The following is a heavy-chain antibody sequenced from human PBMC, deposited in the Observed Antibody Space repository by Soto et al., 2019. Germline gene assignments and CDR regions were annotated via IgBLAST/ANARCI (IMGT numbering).Heavy chain of an antibody. CDR1: GGSFSGYY. CDR3: ATQLIAAGTHFRD. V-gene: IGHV4-34*01. D-gene: IGHD6-13*01. CDR2: IYYSGST. Sequence: PSETLSLTCAVYGGSFSGYYWSWIRQPPGKGLEWIGEIYYSGSTNYNPSLKSRVTISVDTSKNQFSLKLSSVTAADTAVYYCATQLIAAGTHFRDWGQGTLVTVSS. J-gene: IGHJ4*02.